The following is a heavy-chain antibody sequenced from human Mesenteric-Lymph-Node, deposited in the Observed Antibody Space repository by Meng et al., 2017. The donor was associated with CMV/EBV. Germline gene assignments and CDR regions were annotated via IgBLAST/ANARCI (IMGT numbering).Heavy chain of an antibody. V-gene: IGHV1-69*02. CDR1: GTFSSYT. J-gene: IGHJ4*02. Sequence: GTFSSYTISWVRQAPGQGPEWMGRIIPMLGIVNYAQKFQGRFTITADKSTSTVYMEVSSLRSEDTAVYYCARNLRAYGANSESYFDHWGQGILVTVSS. CDR3: ARNLRAYGANSESYFDH. D-gene: IGHD4/OR15-4a*01. CDR2: IIPMLGIV.